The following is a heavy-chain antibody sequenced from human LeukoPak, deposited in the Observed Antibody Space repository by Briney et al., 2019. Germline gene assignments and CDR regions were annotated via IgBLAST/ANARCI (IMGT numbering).Heavy chain of an antibody. J-gene: IGHJ4*02. D-gene: IGHD6-13*01. V-gene: IGHV4-31*03. CDR3: ARINIREYSSRPFDY. Sequence: SQTLSLTCTVSGDSISTRGYYWTWLRQHPRKGLEWIGYISYSGSTYYNPSLKSRLTMSEDTSNNRFFLRLTPVTAADTAVYYCARINIREYSSRPFDYWGQGTLVTVSS. CDR1: GDSISTRGYY. CDR2: ISYSGST.